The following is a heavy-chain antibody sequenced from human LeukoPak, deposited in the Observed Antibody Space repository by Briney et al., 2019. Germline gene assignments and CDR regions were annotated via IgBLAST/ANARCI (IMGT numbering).Heavy chain of an antibody. CDR3: ARVPRPSRIAAAGTPDAFDI. J-gene: IGHJ3*02. CDR1: GYTFTSYY. CDR2: INPNSGGT. Sequence: ASVKVSCKASGYTFTSYYMHWVRQAPGQGLEWMGWINPNSGGTNYAQKFQGRVTMTRDTSISTAYMELSRLRSDDTAVYYCARVPRPSRIAAAGTPDAFDIWGQGTMVTVSS. V-gene: IGHV1-2*02. D-gene: IGHD6-13*01.